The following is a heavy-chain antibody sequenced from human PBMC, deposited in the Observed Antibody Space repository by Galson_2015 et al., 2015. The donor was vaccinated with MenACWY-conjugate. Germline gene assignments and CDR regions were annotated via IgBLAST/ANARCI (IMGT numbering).Heavy chain of an antibody. CDR2: ICAGGISI. CDR1: GFTFSSYA. D-gene: IGHD6-19*01. Sequence: LRLSCAASGFTFSSYAMNWVRQAPGKGLECVSRICAGGISIMYGDSVRGRFTISRDDAENTLYLQMDSLRADDTAAYFCVRGSSGWRGMDIWGQGTTVTVSS. J-gene: IGHJ6*02. V-gene: IGHV3-74*03. CDR3: VRGSSGWRGMDI.